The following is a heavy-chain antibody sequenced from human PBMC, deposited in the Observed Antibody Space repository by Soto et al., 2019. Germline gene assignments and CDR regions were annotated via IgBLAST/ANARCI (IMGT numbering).Heavy chain of an antibody. J-gene: IGHJ4*02. CDR1: GGSISTGGYY. V-gene: IGHV4-31*03. Sequence: SETLSLTCTVSGGSISTGGYYWTWIRQHPGKGLEWIGYIYYSGSTYYNPSLKSRVTISVDTSKNQFSLKLSSVTAADTAVYYCARGLSVTLFDNWSQGTLVTVSS. CDR2: IYYSGST. CDR3: ARGLSVTLFDN. D-gene: IGHD4-4*01.